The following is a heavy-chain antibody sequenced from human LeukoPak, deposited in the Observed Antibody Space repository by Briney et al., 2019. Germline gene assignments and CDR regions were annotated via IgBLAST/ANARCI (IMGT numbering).Heavy chain of an antibody. Sequence: SETLSLTCTVSGGSIGSTNYYWGWIRQRPGKGLEWIGSIYYSGSTYYNSSLKIRVTISVDTSKNQFSLKLSSVTAADTAVYYCARHRDYWGQGTLVTVSS. CDR1: GGSIGSTNYY. J-gene: IGHJ4*02. CDR2: IYYSGST. V-gene: IGHV4-39*01. CDR3: ARHRDY.